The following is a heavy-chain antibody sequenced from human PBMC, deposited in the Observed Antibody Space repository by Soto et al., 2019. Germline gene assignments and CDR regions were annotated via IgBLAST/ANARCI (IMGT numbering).Heavy chain of an antibody. CDR3: AKDPQEGIAVAGYFDY. Sequence: GGSLRLSCAASGFTFDDYTMHWVRQAPGKGLEWVSLISWDGGSTYYADSVKGRFTISRDNSKNSLYLQMNSLRTEDTALYYCAKDPQEGIAVAGYFDYWGQGTLVTVSS. V-gene: IGHV3-43*01. D-gene: IGHD6-19*01. CDR2: ISWDGGST. CDR1: GFTFDDYT. J-gene: IGHJ4*02.